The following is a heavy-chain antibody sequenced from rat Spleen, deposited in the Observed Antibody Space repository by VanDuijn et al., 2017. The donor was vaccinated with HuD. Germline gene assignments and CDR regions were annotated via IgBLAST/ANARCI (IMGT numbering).Heavy chain of an antibody. J-gene: IGHJ2*01. D-gene: IGHD4-1*01. CDR2: MKYDGDT. Sequence: QVQLKESGPGLVQPSQTLSLTCTVSGFSLMDYSVHWVRQPPGKGLEWMGRMKYDGDTYYNSALKSRLSISRDTSKSQVFLKMNSLQTEDTAIYYCTRAGLYFDYWGQGVMVTVSS. V-gene: IGHV2S30*01. CDR1: GFSLMDYS. CDR3: TRAGLYFDY.